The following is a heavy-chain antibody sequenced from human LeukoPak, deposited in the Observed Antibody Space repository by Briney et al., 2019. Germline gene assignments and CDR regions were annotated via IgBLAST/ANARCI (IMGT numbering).Heavy chain of an antibody. V-gene: IGHV3-7*01. D-gene: IGHD6-19*01. CDR1: GFTFSSYW. CDR2: IKQDGSEK. J-gene: IGHJ6*02. Sequence: GGSLRLSCAASGFTFSSYWMSWVRQAPGKGLEWVANIKQDGSEKYYVDSVKGRFTISRDNAKNSLYLQMNSLRAEDTAVYYCARDPKLVAVAAPDYYYYYGMDVWGQGTTVTVSS. CDR3: ARDPKLVAVAAPDYYYYYGMDV.